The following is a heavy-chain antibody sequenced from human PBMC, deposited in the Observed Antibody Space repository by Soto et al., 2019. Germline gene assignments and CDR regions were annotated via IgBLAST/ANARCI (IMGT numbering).Heavy chain of an antibody. D-gene: IGHD1-1*01. CDR3: ARGPVNVPRTANWFDP. J-gene: IGHJ5*02. V-gene: IGHV4-34*01. Sequence: QVQLQQWGAGLLKPSETLSLTCAVYGGSFSGYYWSWLRQPPGKGLEWIGEINHSGSTNYNPSLKIRVTISVDTSKNQFSLKLSSVTAADTAVYYCARGPVNVPRTANWFDPWGQGTLVTVSS. CDR2: INHSGST. CDR1: GGSFSGYY.